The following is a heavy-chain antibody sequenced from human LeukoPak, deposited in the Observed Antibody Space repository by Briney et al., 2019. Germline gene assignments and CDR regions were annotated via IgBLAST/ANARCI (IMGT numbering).Heavy chain of an antibody. D-gene: IGHD2-2*01. V-gene: IGHV1-69*05. J-gene: IGHJ4*02. CDR2: IIPVFSTE. Sequence: GASVKVSCEASGCTFSSYAMNWVRQAPGQGLEWMGGIIPVFSTENYAEKFQGRVTITRDDSTNTAYMQLNSLRSEDKAVYYCAVRYCSSTSCYPPGDFDYWCQGTLVTVSS. CDR1: GCTFSSYA. CDR3: AVRYCSSTSCYPPGDFDY.